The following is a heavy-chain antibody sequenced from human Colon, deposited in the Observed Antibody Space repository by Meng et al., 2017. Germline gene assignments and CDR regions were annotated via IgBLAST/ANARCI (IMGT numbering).Heavy chain of an antibody. CDR1: GFTFSNAW. CDR2: IKSKTDGGTT. J-gene: IGHJ3*02. V-gene: IGHV3-15*01. CDR3: TTGGGGSYLQDDAFDI. D-gene: IGHD1-26*01. Sequence: GESLKISCAASGFTFSNAWMSWVRQAPGKGLEWVGRIKSKTDGGTTDYAAPVKGRFTISRDDSKNTLYLQMNSLKTEDTAVYYCTTGGGGSYLQDDAFDIWGQGTRVTVSS.